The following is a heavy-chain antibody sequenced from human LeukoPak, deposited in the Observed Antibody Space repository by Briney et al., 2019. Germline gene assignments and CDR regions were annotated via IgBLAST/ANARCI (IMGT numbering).Heavy chain of an antibody. CDR1: GYTFTSYA. Sequence: ASVKVSCKASGYTFTSYAMHWVRQAPGQRLEWMGWINAGNGNTKYSQKFQGRVTITRDTSASTAYMELSSLGSEDTAVYYCVGATTYAEYFQHWGQGTLVTVSS. J-gene: IGHJ1*01. V-gene: IGHV1-3*01. CDR2: INAGNGNT. D-gene: IGHD1-26*01. CDR3: VGATTYAEYFQH.